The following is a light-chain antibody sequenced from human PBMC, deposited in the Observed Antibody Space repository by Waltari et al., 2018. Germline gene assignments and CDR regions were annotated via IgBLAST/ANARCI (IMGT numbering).Light chain of an antibody. CDR3: NSYAGSSSWV. CDR2: DVS. CDR1: SSDVGSYNY. J-gene: IGLJ3*02. V-gene: IGLV2-14*01. Sequence: QSALTQPASVSGSTGQSITISCTGTSSDVGSYNYVSWYQQHQGKAPKLLIYDVSERPSGVSNRVSGSKSGNTASLPISGLQAEDEADYYCNSYAGSSSWVFGGGTKLTVL.